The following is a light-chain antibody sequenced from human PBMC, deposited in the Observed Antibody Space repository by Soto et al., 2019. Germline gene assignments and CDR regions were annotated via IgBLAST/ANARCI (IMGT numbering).Light chain of an antibody. CDR1: QSVGSNY. CDR2: AAS. Sequence: EIVLTQSPGTLSLSPGDRATLSCRASQSVGSNYLAWYQQKPGQAPRLLIYAASSRAPGIPARFSGSGSGTDFTLTISRLEAEDFAVYYCQQYGGSPWTFDQGTKVEIK. V-gene: IGKV3-20*01. J-gene: IGKJ1*01. CDR3: QQYGGSPWT.